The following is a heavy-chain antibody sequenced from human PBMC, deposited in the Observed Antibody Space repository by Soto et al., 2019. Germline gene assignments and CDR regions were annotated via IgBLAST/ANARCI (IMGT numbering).Heavy chain of an antibody. Sequence: ASVKVSCKASGYTFTSYAMHWVRQAPGQRLEWMGWINAGNGNTKYSQKFQGRVTVTRDTSASTAYMELSSLRSEDTAVYYCATGYSSGWYRGELFDYWGQGTLVTVSS. CDR2: INAGNGNT. V-gene: IGHV1-3*01. D-gene: IGHD6-19*01. CDR1: GYTFTSYA. J-gene: IGHJ4*02. CDR3: ATGYSSGWYRGELFDY.